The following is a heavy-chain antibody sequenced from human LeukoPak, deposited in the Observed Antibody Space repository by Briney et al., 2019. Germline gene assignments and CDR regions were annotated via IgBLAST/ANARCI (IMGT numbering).Heavy chain of an antibody. D-gene: IGHD2-15*01. CDR1: GYTFDDYG. V-gene: IGHV3-20*04. CDR3: AREPDCSGGSCYLRSFDY. Sequence: GGSLRLSCAASGYTFDDYGMSWVRQAPGKGLEWVSGINWNGGSTGYADSVKGRFTISRDNAKNSLYLQMNSLRAEDTAVYFCAREPDCSGGSCYLRSFDYWGQGTLVTVSS. CDR2: INWNGGST. J-gene: IGHJ4*02.